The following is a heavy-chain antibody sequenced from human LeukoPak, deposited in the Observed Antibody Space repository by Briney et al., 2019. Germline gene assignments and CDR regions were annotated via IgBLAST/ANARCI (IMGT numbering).Heavy chain of an antibody. CDR2: ISGSGGST. CDR1: GFTFSNYA. J-gene: IGHJ4*02. V-gene: IGHV3-23*01. Sequence: GGSLRLSCAASGFTFSNYAMTWVRQAPGKGLEWVSSISGSGGSTDYADSVKGQFTISRDNSKNTLYLQMNSLRAEDTAIYYCAKGSSGYPYYFDYWGQGTLVTVSS. CDR3: AKGSSGYPYYFDY. D-gene: IGHD3-22*01.